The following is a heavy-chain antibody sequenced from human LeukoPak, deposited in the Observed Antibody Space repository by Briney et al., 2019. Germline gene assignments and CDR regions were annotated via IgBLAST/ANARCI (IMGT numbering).Heavy chain of an antibody. CDR3: ARDFGYSGYDPLDY. J-gene: IGHJ4*02. Sequence: ASVKVSCKASGYTFTGYYMHWVRQAPGQGLEWMGWNNPNRGGTNYAQKFQGRVTMTRDTSISTAYMELSRLRSDDTAVYYCARDFGYSGYDPLDYWGQGTLVTVSS. D-gene: IGHD5-12*01. V-gene: IGHV1-2*02. CDR1: GYTFTGYY. CDR2: NNPNRGGT.